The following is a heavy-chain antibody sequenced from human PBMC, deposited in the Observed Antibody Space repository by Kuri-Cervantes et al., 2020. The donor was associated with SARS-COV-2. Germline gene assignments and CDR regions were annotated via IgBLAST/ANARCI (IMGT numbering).Heavy chain of an antibody. V-gene: IGHV1-69*04. CDR2: IIPILGTA. Sequence: SVKVSCKASGGTFSSYAISWVRQAPGQGPEWMGRIIPILGTANYAQKFQGRVTITADKSTSTAYMELSSLRSEDTAVYYCARDSSSPQLYYYYYYMDVWGKGTTVTVSS. D-gene: IGHD6-6*01. CDR3: ARDSSSPQLYYYYYYMDV. J-gene: IGHJ6*03. CDR1: GGTFSSYA.